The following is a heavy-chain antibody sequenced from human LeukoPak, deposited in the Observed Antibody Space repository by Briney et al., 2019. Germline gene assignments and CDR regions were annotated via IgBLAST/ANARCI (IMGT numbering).Heavy chain of an antibody. CDR3: ARGGSGWYPLNY. CDR1: GFTFSNYG. J-gene: IGHJ4*02. Sequence: PGGSLRLSCAASGFTFSNYGMYWVRQAPGKGLEWVSVIYSGGSTYYADSVKGRFTISRDNSKNTLYLQMNSLRAEDTAVYYCARGGSGWYPLNYWGQGTLVTVSS. D-gene: IGHD6-19*01. CDR2: IYSGGST. V-gene: IGHV3-66*01.